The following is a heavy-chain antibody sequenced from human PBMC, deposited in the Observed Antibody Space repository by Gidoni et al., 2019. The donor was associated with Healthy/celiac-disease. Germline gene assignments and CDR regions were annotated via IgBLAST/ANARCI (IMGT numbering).Heavy chain of an antibody. CDR3: ARGASDGAPSRPIDY. V-gene: IGHV4-34*01. CDR1: GGSFRGYY. J-gene: IGHJ4*02. CDR2: INHSGST. Sequence: QVQLQQWGAGLLKPSETLSLTCAVYGGSFRGYYWSWIRQPPGKGLEWIGEINHSGSTNYNPSLKSRVTISVDTSKNQFSLKLSSVTAADTAVYYCARGASDGAPSRPIDYWGQGTLVTVSS. D-gene: IGHD3-10*01.